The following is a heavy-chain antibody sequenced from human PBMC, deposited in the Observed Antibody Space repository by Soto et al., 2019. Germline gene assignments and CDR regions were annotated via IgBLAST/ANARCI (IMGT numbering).Heavy chain of an antibody. CDR2: ISPYDDKT. J-gene: IGHJ6*02. Sequence: QVQLAQSPAEVKKPGASVRVSCKASGYTFIKYGIAWVRQAPGQGLEWMGWISPYDDKTIYAQTFQGRVTLTADRSTRTVYFDLRSLKSNDPAVYYCARGGYYDNVWGKLSHYGLDKWGQGTSVTVSS. CDR3: ARGGYYDNVWGKLSHYGLDK. V-gene: IGHV1-18*01. CDR1: GYTFIKYG. D-gene: IGHD3-16*01.